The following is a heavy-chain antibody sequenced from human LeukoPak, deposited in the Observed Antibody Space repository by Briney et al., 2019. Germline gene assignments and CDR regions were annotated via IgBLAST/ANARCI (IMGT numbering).Heavy chain of an antibody. CDR2: IYTSGST. J-gene: IGHJ4*02. Sequence: PSHTLSLTRTVSLGSINFCYCICIRQPASKALEWIGRIYTSGSTNYNPSLKSRVTMSVDTSKNQFSLKLSSVTAADTAVYYCARATRGPQGFDYWGQGTLVTVSS. CDR1: LGSINFCY. V-gene: IGHV4-4*07. CDR3: ARATRGPQGFDY.